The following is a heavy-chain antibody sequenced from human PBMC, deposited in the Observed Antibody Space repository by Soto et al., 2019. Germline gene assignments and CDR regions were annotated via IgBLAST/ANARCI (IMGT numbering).Heavy chain of an antibody. J-gene: IGHJ5*02. Sequence: EVQLVESGGGLVQPGGSLRLSCAASGFTFSSYWMHWVRQAPGKGLVWVSRINSDGSSTSYADSVKGRFTISRDNAKNTLYLQMNSRRAQDTAVYYCARVPYCSGGTCYSRSGWFDPWGQGTLVTVSS. V-gene: IGHV3-74*01. CDR2: INSDGSST. D-gene: IGHD2-15*01. CDR3: ARVPYCSGGTCYSRSGWFDP. CDR1: GFTFSSYW.